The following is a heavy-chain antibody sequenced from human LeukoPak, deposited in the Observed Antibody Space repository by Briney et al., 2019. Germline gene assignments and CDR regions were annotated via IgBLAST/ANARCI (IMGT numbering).Heavy chain of an antibody. V-gene: IGHV3-20*04. J-gene: IGHJ6*03. D-gene: IGHD2-8*01. CDR2: INWNGGNT. CDR3: ARAPGVRYYYYMDV. Sequence: GRSLRLSCAASGFTFDDYAMHWVRQAPGKGLEWVSGINWNGGNTGYADSVKGRFTISRDNVKNSLYLQMNSLRAEDTALYYCARAPGVRYYYYMDVWGKGTTVTVSS. CDR1: GFTFDDYA.